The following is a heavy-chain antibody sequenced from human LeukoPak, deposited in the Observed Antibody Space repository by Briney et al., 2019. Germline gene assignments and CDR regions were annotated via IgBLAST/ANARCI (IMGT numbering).Heavy chain of an antibody. CDR1: GFTFDDYA. J-gene: IGHJ4*02. Sequence: PGGSLRLSCAASGFTFDDYAMHWVRQAPGKGLEWVSLISWDGGSTYYADSVKGRFTIPRDNSKNSLYLQMNSLRAEDTALYYCAKVSCGGDCYSPWYYFDYWGQGTLVTVSS. D-gene: IGHD2-21*01. CDR3: AKVSCGGDCYSPWYYFDY. V-gene: IGHV3-43D*04. CDR2: ISWDGGST.